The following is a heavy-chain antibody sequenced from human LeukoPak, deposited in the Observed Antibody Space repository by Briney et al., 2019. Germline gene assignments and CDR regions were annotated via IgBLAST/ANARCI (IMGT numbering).Heavy chain of an antibody. CDR2: IWYDGSNK. CDR1: GFTFSSYG. V-gene: IGHV3-33*01. Sequence: PGRSLRLSCAASGFTFSSYGIHWVRQAPGKGLEWVAVIWYDGSNKYYADSVKGRFTISRDNSKNTLYLQMNSLRAEDTAVYYCARDKVTFDYWGQGTLVTVFS. J-gene: IGHJ4*02. CDR3: ARDKVTFDY. D-gene: IGHD5-18*01.